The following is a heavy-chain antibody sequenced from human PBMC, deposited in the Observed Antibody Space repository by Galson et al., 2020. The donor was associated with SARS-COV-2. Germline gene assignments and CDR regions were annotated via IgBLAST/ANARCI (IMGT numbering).Heavy chain of an antibody. J-gene: IGHJ4*02. CDR3: ARESRWELYFDQ. CDR1: GGSISSGSYY. CDR2: IYTSGST. V-gene: IGHV4-61*02. Sequence: SQTPSLTCTVSGGSISSGSYYWSWIRQPAGKGLEWIGRIYTSGSTNYNPSLKSRVTISVDTSKNQFSLKLSSVTAADTAVYYCARESRWELYFDQWGQGTLVTVSS. D-gene: IGHD1-26*01.